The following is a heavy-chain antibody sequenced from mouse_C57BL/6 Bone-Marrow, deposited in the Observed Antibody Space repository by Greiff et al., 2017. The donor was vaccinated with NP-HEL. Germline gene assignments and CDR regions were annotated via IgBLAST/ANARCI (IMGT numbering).Heavy chain of an antibody. V-gene: IGHV14-4*01. CDR2: IVPENGDT. CDR3: AASGRDY. CDR1: GFNIKDDY. Sequence: VQLQQSGAELVRPGASVKLSCTASGFNIKDDYMHWVKQRPEQGLEWIGWIVPENGDTEYASKFQGKATITADTSSNTAYLQLSSLTSEDTAVYYCAASGRDYWGQGTTLTVSS. D-gene: IGHD3-1*01. J-gene: IGHJ2*01.